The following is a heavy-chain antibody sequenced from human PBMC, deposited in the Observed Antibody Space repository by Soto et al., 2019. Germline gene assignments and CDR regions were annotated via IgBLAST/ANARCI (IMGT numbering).Heavy chain of an antibody. CDR1: GFTFSSYS. D-gene: IGHD3-16*02. CDR3: ARDFLSDYIWGSYRYTPGLVAFDI. V-gene: IGHV3-21*01. J-gene: IGHJ3*02. CDR2: ISSSSSYI. Sequence: GGSLRLSCAASGFTFSSYSMNWVRQAPGKGLEWVSSISSSSSYIYYADSVKGRFTISRDNAKNSLYLQMNSLRAEDTAVYYCARDFLSDYIWGSYRYTPGLVAFDIWGQGTMVTVSS.